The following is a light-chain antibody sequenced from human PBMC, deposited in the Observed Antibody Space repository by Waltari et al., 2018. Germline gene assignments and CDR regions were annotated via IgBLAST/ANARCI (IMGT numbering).Light chain of an antibody. V-gene: IGLV8-61*01. CDR3: VLYMGGGISV. CDR2: TTT. J-gene: IGLJ3*02. Sequence: QTVVTQEPSLSVSPGGTVTLTCGFDSGSVSTTFYTGWYQHTPGQAPRSLIDTTTFRPSGVPHRFAGSILGNKAALTITGAQADDESDYYCVLYMGGGISVFGGGTKVTVL. CDR1: SGSVSTTFY.